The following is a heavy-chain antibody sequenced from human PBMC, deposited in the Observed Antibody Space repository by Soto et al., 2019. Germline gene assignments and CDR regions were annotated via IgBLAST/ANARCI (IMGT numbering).Heavy chain of an antibody. J-gene: IGHJ5*02. V-gene: IGHV1-18*01. D-gene: IGHD3-10*01. Sequence: ASVKVSCKASGYTFTTYGISWVRQAPGQGLEWLGWINTHNGNTNYAQNLQGRVIMTADTSTNTAYMELRSLRSDDTAVYYCARGVGSGSYYNQYNWFDPWGQGTLVTVS. CDR1: GYTFTTYG. CDR2: INTHNGNT. CDR3: ARGVGSGSYYNQYNWFDP.